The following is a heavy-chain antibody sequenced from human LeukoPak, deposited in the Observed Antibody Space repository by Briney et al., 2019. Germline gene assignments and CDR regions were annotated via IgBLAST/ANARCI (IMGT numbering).Heavy chain of an antibody. J-gene: IGHJ4*02. V-gene: IGHV4-34*01. Sequence: GSLRLSCAASGFTFSSYAMSWVRQPPGKGLEWIGEINHSGSTNYNPSLKSRVAISVDTSKNQFSLKLSSVTAADTAVYYCARGRGKQWPLWGQGTLVTVSS. CDR3: ARGRGKQWPL. CDR1: GFTFSSYA. CDR2: INHSGST. D-gene: IGHD6-19*01.